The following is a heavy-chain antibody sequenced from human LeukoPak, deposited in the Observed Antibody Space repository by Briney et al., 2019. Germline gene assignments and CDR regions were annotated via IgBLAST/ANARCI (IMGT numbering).Heavy chain of an antibody. V-gene: IGHV3-23*01. CDR2: ISGSGGST. J-gene: IGHJ2*01. D-gene: IGHD4-17*01. Sequence: PGGSLRLSCAASGFTFSNYAMSWVRQAPGKGLEWVSGISGSGGSTYYTDSAKGRFTISRDNSKSTLYLQMNSLRAEDTAIYYCAKVWKDGGYNWYFDLRGRGTLVSVSS. CDR3: AKVWKDGGYNWYFDL. CDR1: GFTFSNYA.